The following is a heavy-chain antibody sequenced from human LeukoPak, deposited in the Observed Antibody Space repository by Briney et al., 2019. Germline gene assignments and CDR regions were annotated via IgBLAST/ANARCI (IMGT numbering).Heavy chain of an antibody. CDR1: GFTFSSYA. CDR3: ARGRRCSSTSCYAGHSGY. V-gene: IGHV3-64*02. D-gene: IGHD2-2*01. Sequence: GGSLRLSCAASGFTFSSYAMHWVRQAPGKGLEYVSAISSNGGSTYYADSVKGRFTISRDNSKNTLYLQMGSLRAEDMAVYYCARGRRCSSTSCYAGHSGYWGQGTLVTVSS. CDR2: ISSNGGST. J-gene: IGHJ4*02.